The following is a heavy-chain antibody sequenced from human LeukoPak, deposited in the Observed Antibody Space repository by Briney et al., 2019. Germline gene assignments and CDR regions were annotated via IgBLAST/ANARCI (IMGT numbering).Heavy chain of an antibody. V-gene: IGHV3-23*01. Sequence: GGSLRLSCAASGFTFSSYAMNWLRQAPGTGLEWVSAISGSGGSTYYADSVKGRFTISRDNSKNTLYLQMNSLKAEDTAVHYCAKGGGYYKGNWFDPWGQGTLVTVSS. D-gene: IGHD3-3*01. CDR2: ISGSGGST. J-gene: IGHJ5*02. CDR3: AKGGGYYKGNWFDP. CDR1: GFTFSSYA.